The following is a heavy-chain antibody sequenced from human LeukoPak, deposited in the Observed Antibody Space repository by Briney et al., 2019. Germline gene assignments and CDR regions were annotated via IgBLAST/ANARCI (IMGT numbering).Heavy chain of an antibody. CDR3: PRAPEYTFVTDYYDSNGYIPPFDY. D-gene: IGHD3-22*01. V-gene: IGHV1-18*04. J-gene: IGHJ4*02. CDR2: ISSYNGNT. CDR1: GYTFTGYY. Sequence: ASVKVSCKSSGYTFTGYYMHWVRQAPGQGLEWMGLISSYNGNTNYAQKLQGRVTLTTDRSTNKVYMYLNGLRENDTAVYFFPRAPEYTFVTDYYDSNGYIPPFDYWGQGTLVTVSS.